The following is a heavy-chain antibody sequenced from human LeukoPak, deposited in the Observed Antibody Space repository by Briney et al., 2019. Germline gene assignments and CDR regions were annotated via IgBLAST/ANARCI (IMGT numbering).Heavy chain of an antibody. CDR2: IIPIFGTA. D-gene: IGHD5-24*01. J-gene: IGHJ4*02. V-gene: IGHV1-69*13. CDR1: GGTFSSYA. CDR3: SVEMANLDY. Sequence: ASVKVSCRASGGTFSSYAISWVRQAPGQGLEWMGGIIPIFGTANYAQKFQGRVTITADESTSTAYMELSSLRSEDTAVYYCSVEMANLDYWGQGTLVTVSS.